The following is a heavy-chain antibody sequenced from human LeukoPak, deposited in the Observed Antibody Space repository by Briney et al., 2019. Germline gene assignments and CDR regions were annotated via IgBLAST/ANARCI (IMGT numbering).Heavy chain of an antibody. CDR1: GFTFGEYA. D-gene: IGHD3-22*01. V-gene: IGHV3-49*03. CDR2: IRSKAYGGTT. Sequence: PGGSLRLSCTASGFTFGEYAMSWFRQAPGKGLEWVGFIRSKAYGGTTEYAASVKGRFTISRDDSKRIAYLQMNSMKTEDAAVYYCTTYYYDSSGYPVDYRGKGILVTVSS. J-gene: IGHJ4*02. CDR3: TTYYYDSSGYPVDY.